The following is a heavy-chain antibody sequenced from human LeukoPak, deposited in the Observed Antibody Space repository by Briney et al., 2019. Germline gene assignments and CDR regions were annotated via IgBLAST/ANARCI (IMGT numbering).Heavy chain of an antibody. CDR2: INPNSGGT. V-gene: IGHV1-2*02. CDR1: GYTFNGYY. CDR3: ARETTISGGIAVAGPQSYIYYMDV. Sequence: ASVKVSCKASGYTFNGYYMHWVRQAPGQGLEWMGWINPNSGGTNYAQKFQGRVTMTRDTSISTAYMELSRLSSVTAADTAVYYCARETTISGGIAVAGPQSYIYYMDVWGKGTTVTISS. D-gene: IGHD6-19*01. J-gene: IGHJ6*03.